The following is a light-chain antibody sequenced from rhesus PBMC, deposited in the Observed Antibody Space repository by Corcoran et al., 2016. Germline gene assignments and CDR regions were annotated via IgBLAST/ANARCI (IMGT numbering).Light chain of an antibody. J-gene: IGKJ1*01. CDR2: KAS. CDR1: QSISSW. Sequence: DIQMTQSPSSLSASVGDTVTITCRASQSISSWIAWYQQKPGKAPKLLIYKASSLQSGVPSRFSGSGSGTDFTLTIRSLQSEDFATYYCPQYSSSPPTFGQGTKVEIK. V-gene: IGKV1-22*01. CDR3: PQYSSSPPT.